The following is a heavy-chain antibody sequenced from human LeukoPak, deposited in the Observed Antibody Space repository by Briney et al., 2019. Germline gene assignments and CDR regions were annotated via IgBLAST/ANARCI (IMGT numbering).Heavy chain of an antibody. CDR1: GGSFSGYY. D-gene: IGHD3-22*01. V-gene: IGHV4-34*01. CDR3: ARGRRRIYDSSGTNFDY. Sequence: PSETLSLTCAVYGGSFSGYYWSWIRRPPGKGLEWIGEINHSGSTNYNPSLKSRVTISVDTSKNQFSLKLSSVTAADTAVYYCARGRRRIYDSSGTNFDYWGQGTLVTVSS. CDR2: INHSGST. J-gene: IGHJ4*02.